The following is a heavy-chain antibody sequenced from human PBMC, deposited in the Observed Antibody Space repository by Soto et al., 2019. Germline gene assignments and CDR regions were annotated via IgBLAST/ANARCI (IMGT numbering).Heavy chain of an antibody. J-gene: IGHJ4*02. Sequence: QVQLVQSGAEVKKPGSSVKVSCKASGGTFSSYAISWVRQAPGQGLEWMGGIIPIFGTANYAQKFQGRVTITADESSRTAYMERTSLRSVEGAVDYCARDDPRWPQLDYWGPGTLVTVSS. V-gene: IGHV1-69*12. CDR1: GGTFSSYA. CDR3: ARDDPRWPQLDY. CDR2: IIPIFGTA.